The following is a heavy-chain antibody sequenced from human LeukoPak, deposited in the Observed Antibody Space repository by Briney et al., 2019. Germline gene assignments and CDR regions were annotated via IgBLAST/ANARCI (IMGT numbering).Heavy chain of an antibody. CDR3: ARDYYLDY. CDR1: GGTFSSYA. Sequence: ASVKVSCKASGGTFSSYAISWVRQAPGQGLEWMGIINPSGGSTSYAQKFQGRVTMTRDTSTSTVYMELSSLRSEDTAVYYCARDYYLDYWGQGTLVTVSS. J-gene: IGHJ4*02. CDR2: INPSGGST. V-gene: IGHV1-46*01.